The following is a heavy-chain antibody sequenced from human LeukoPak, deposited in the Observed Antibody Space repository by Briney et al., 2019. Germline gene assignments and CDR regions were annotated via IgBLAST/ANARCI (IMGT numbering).Heavy chain of an antibody. D-gene: IGHD6-19*01. CDR3: ARFRVAGTRFFDY. Sequence: PSETLSLTCTVSGDSISSYYWSWIRQPPGKGLEWIGNIYYTGKTYYNTSLKSRVTISVDTSKNQFSLKLSSVTAADTAVYYCARFRVAGTRFFDYWGQGTLVTVSS. J-gene: IGHJ4*02. V-gene: IGHV4-59*12. CDR1: GDSISSYY. CDR2: IYYTGKT.